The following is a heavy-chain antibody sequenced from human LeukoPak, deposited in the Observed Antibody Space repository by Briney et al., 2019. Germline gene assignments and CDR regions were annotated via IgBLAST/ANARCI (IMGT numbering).Heavy chain of an antibody. D-gene: IGHD3-10*01. CDR2: IYSGGST. CDR1: GFTVSSNY. J-gene: IGHJ5*02. CDR3: ARAKGVRERGWFDP. Sequence: GGSLRLSCAASGFTVSSNYMSWVRLAPGKGLEWVSVIYSGGSTYYADSVKGRFTISRDNSKNTLYLQMNSLRAEDTAVYYCARAKGVRERGWFDPWGQGTLVTVSS. V-gene: IGHV3-53*01.